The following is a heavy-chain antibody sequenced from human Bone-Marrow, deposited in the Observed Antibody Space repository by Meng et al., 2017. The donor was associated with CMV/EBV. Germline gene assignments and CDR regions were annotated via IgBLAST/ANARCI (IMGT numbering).Heavy chain of an antibody. D-gene: IGHD4-11*01. CDR3: AREPLTPRTKLTTKGMDV. V-gene: IGHV3-48*03. J-gene: IGHJ6*02. CDR1: GFTFSSYE. Sequence: GESLKISCAASGFTFSSYEMNWVRQAPGKGLEWVSYISSSSSTIYYADSVKGRFTISRDNAKNSLYLQMNSLRAEDTAVYYCAREPLTPRTKLTTKGMDVWGQGTTVTVSS. CDR2: ISSSSSTI.